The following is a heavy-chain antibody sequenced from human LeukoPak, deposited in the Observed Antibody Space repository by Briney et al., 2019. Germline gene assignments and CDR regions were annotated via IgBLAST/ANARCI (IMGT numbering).Heavy chain of an antibody. CDR1: GDTFTSYA. D-gene: IGHD6-13*01. Sequence: GASVKVSCKASGDTFTSYAMHWVRQAPGQRLEWMGWINAGNGNTKYSQKFQGRVTITRDTSTSTVYMELSSLRSEDTAVYYCARTYRSSWYYFDYWGQGTLVTVSS. CDR2: INAGNGNT. V-gene: IGHV1-3*01. CDR3: ARTYRSSWYYFDY. J-gene: IGHJ4*02.